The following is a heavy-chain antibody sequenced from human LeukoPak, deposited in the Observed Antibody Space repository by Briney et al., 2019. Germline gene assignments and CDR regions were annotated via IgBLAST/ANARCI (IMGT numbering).Heavy chain of an antibody. CDR2: IYYSGST. V-gene: IGHV4-59*08. Sequence: PSETLSLTCTVSGGSISSYYWSWIRQPPGKGLEWIGYIYYSGSTNYKPSLKSRATISVDTSKNQFSLKLSSVTAADTAVYYCARGGYFDWFDYWGQGTLVTVSS. CDR3: ARGGYFDWFDY. CDR1: GGSISSYY. D-gene: IGHD3-9*01. J-gene: IGHJ5*01.